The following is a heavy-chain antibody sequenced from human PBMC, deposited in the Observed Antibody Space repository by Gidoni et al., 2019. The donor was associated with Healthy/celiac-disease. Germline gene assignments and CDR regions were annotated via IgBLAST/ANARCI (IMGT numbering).Heavy chain of an antibody. D-gene: IGHD4-17*01. CDR3: AGLTTAFAPGDY. Sequence: EVQLVESGGGLVKPGGSLRLAWAASGFTFSSYSMNWFRQAPGKGLGWVSSISSSSSYIYYAASVTGRFPISRDNAKNSLYLQMNSLRAEDPAVYYCAGLTTAFAPGDYWGQGTLVTVSS. CDR1: GFTFSSYS. J-gene: IGHJ4*02. V-gene: IGHV3-21*01. CDR2: ISSSSSYI.